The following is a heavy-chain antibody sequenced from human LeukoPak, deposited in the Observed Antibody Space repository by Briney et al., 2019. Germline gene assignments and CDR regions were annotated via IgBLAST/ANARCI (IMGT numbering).Heavy chain of an antibody. CDR1: GGSISTTSYY. D-gene: IGHD3-3*01. Sequence: SGTLSLTCTVSGGSISTTSYYWGWIRQPPGKGLEWIGNIYYSGSTFYNPSFKSRVTISVDTSKNQFSLKVNSMTAADTAVYFCARRTWGGPHYFDYWGQGTLVTVSS. J-gene: IGHJ4*02. V-gene: IGHV4-39*01. CDR2: IYYSGST. CDR3: ARRTWGGPHYFDY.